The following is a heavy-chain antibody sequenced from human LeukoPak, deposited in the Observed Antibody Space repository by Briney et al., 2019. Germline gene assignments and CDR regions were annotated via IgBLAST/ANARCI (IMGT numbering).Heavy chain of an antibody. J-gene: IGHJ4*02. CDR3: AIGLVFGGVIVRPKPH. CDR1: RGTFISYA. V-gene: IGHV1-69*05. CDR2: IIPIFGTA. D-gene: IGHD3-16*02. Sequence: SVKVSCKASRGTFISYAISWVRQAPGQGLEWMGGIIPIFGTANYAQKFQGRVTITTDESTSTAYMELSSLRSEDTAVYYCAIGLVFGGVIVRPKPHWGQGTLVTVSS.